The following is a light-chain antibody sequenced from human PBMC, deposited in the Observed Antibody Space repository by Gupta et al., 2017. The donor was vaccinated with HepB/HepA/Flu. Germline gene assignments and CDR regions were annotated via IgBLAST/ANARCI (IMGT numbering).Light chain of an antibody. J-gene: IGKJ2*01. V-gene: IGKV3-20*01. CDR2: GAS. CDR1: QSLNNNY. Sequence: VLTQSPATLSLSPGERVTLSCRTSQSLNNNYLAWYQQKPGQAPRLLIYGASTRATGISDRFSGSGSGTDFTLTISRLEPEDFAMYYCQQYGSSPLYTFGQGTKLEIK. CDR3: QQYGSSPLYT.